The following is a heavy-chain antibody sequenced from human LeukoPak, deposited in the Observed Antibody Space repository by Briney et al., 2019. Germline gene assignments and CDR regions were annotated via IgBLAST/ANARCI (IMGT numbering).Heavy chain of an antibody. CDR3: ANEYSKGDV. J-gene: IGHJ3*01. D-gene: IGHD4-11*01. CDR1: GFNFYSYA. Sequence: GGSLRLSCAASGFNFYSYAMSWVRQVAGKGLEWVSGISDSGGRKYYADSVKGRFTISRDNSKNTLYLQMNSLRAEDAAVYYCANEYSKGDVWGQGTMVTVSS. CDR2: ISDSGGRK. V-gene: IGHV3-23*01.